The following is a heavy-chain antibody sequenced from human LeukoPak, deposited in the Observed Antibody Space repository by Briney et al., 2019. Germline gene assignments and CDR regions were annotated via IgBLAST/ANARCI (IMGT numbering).Heavy chain of an antibody. D-gene: IGHD3-22*01. CDR3: ARDATFYDSSGYYHHGEYDY. V-gene: IGHV3-48*01. CDR1: GFTFSSYS. CDR2: ISSSSSTI. J-gene: IGHJ4*02. Sequence: GGSLRLSCAASGFTFSSYSMNWVRQAPGKGLEWVSYISSSSSTIYYADSVKGRFTISRDNAKNSLYLQTNSLRAEDTAVYYCARDATFYDSSGYYHHGEYDYWGQGTLVTVSS.